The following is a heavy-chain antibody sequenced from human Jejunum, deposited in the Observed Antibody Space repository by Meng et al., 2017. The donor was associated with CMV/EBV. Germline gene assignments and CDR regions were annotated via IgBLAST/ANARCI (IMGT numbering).Heavy chain of an antibody. V-gene: IGHV3-11*04. CDR1: GFTFSDCH. D-gene: IGHD6-19*01. J-gene: IGHJ4*02. CDR2: ITDTYSV. Sequence: SCAASGFTFSDCHMSWVRQAPGQGLEWLSYITDTYSVSYADSLKGRFTISRDNARNSVYLQMNSLRVEDTAVYYCARRWAVAGLDYWGQGTLVTVSS. CDR3: ARRWAVAGLDY.